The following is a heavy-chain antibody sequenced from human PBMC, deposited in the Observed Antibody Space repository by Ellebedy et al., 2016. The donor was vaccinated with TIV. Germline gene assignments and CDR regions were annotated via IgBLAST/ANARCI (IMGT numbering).Heavy chain of an antibody. Sequence: GESLKISXAASGFTFSGSAMHWVRQASGKGLEWVGRIRSKANSYATAYAASVKGRFTISRDDSKNTAYLQMNSLKTEDTAVYYCTRRPDCSSTSCDSRFDYWGQGTLVTVSS. CDR2: IRSKANSYAT. J-gene: IGHJ4*02. V-gene: IGHV3-73*01. CDR3: TRRPDCSSTSCDSRFDY. CDR1: GFTFSGSA. D-gene: IGHD2-2*01.